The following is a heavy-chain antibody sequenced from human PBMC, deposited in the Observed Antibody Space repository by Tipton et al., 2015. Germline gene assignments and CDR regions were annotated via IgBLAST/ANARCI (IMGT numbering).Heavy chain of an antibody. D-gene: IGHD6-19*01. CDR2: ISAYNGNT. V-gene: IGHV1-18*01. CDR3: ARATGYRSASYY. Sequence: QSGAEVKKPGASVKVSCKASGYNFNSYAINWVRQAPGQGLEWMGWISAYNGNTNYAQKIQGRVIMTTDTSTSTAYMELRRLRSDDTAVYYCARATGYRSASYYWGQGTLVTVSS. J-gene: IGHJ4*02. CDR1: GYNFNSYA.